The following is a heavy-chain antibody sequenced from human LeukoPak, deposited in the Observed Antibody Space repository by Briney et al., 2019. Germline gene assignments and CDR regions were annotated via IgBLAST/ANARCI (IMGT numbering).Heavy chain of an antibody. Sequence: PAGSLRLSCAASGFTFSSYGMHWVRQAPGKGLEWVAVISYDGSNKYYADSVKGRFTISRDSSKNTLYLQMNSLRAEDTAVYYCAKEYYYGSGSYIPDYWGQGTLVTVSS. J-gene: IGHJ4*02. CDR3: AKEYYYGSGSYIPDY. CDR2: ISYDGSNK. V-gene: IGHV3-30*18. D-gene: IGHD3-10*01. CDR1: GFTFSSYG.